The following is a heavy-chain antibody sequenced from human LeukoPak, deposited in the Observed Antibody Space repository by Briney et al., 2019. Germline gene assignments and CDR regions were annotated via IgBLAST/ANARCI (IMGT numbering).Heavy chain of an antibody. D-gene: IGHD6-13*01. V-gene: IGHV3-30*04. J-gene: IGHJ6*03. CDR3: ASTAAAPYYMDV. Sequence: PGRSLRLSCAASGFTFSSYAMHWVRQAPGKGLEWVAVISYDGSNKYYADSVKGRFTISRDNSKNTLYLQMNSLRAEDTAVYYCASTAAAPYYMDVWGKGTTVTVSS. CDR1: GFTFSSYA. CDR2: ISYDGSNK.